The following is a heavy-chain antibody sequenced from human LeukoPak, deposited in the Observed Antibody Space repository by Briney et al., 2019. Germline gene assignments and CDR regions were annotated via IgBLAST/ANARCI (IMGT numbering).Heavy chain of an antibody. CDR1: GGSISSYY. Sequence: SETLSLTCTVSGGSISSYYWSWIRQPAGKGLEWIGRIYTSGSTNYNPSLKSRVTMSVDTSKNQFSLKLSSVTAADTAVYYCARLGIVGANDAFDIWGQGTMVTVSS. J-gene: IGHJ3*02. V-gene: IGHV4-4*07. D-gene: IGHD1-26*01. CDR2: IYTSGST. CDR3: ARLGIVGANDAFDI.